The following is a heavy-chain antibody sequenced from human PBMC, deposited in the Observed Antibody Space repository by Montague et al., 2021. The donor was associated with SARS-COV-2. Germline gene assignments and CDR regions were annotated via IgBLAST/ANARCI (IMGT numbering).Heavy chain of an antibody. CDR3: ARLLRSCTNGVCRTYHYYAMDV. D-gene: IGHD2-8*01. Sequence: SETLSLTSSASGGSISGYYWSWLRQPAGKGLEWIGDIYYSGSTKXNPSRSSRVTISVDRSKNQFSLNLNSVTAADTAVYFCARLLRSCTNGVCRTYHYYAMDVWGQGSTVTVSS. J-gene: IGHJ6*02. V-gene: IGHV4-59*01. CDR2: IYYSGST. CDR1: GGSISGYY.